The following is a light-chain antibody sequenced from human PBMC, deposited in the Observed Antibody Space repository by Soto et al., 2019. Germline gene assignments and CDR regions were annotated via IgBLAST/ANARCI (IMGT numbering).Light chain of an antibody. CDR1: QTVINNQ. CDR2: AAS. J-gene: IGKJ1*01. Sequence: DIVLTQSPGTLSFSPGERATLPCRASQTVINNQLAWYQQTPGQAPRLLIYAASSRATGIPDRFSGSGSGTDFTLTISSLQSEDVAVYYCQQYYTNSWSFGQGAKVDIK. CDR3: QQYYTNSWS. V-gene: IGKV3-20*01.